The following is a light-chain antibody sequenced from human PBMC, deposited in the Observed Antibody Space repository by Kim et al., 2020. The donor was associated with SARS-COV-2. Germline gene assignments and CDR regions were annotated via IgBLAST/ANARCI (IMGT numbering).Light chain of an antibody. CDR1: KLGDKY. CDR3: QAWDSSVV. CDR2: QDN. Sequence: VSVSPGQTASITCSGEKLGDKYACWYQQKPGQSPVLVIYQDNKRPSGIPERFSGSNSGNTSTLTISGTQAMDEADYYCQAWDSSVVFCGGTQLTVL. V-gene: IGLV3-1*01. J-gene: IGLJ2*01.